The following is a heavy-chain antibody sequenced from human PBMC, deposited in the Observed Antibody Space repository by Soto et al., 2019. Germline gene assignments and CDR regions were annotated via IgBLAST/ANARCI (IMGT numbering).Heavy chain of an antibody. CDR2: IYYSGST. CDR3: ARQHVDTAMAHYYYCGMDV. J-gene: IGHJ6*04. V-gene: IGHV4-61*08. CDR1: AGPPRPGAYL. Sequence: SEDRCHPQTGSAGPPRPGAYLVCRVRHPPRKGLEWIGYIYYSGSTTYNPSLKSRVTISVDTSKNQFSLKLSSVTAADTAVYYCARQHVDTAMAHYYYCGMDVRGKGPTLTVST. D-gene: IGHD5-18*01.